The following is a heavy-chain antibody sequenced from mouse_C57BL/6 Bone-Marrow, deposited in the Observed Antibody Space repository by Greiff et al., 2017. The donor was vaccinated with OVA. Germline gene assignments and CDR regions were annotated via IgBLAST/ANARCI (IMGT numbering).Heavy chain of an antibody. V-gene: IGHV5-9-1*02. CDR3: TRLLDAMDY. CDR1: GFTFSSYA. CDR2: ISSGGDYS. Sequence: DVKLVESGAGLVKPGGSLKLSCAASGFTFSSYAMSWVRQTPEKRLEWVAYISSGGDYSYYADTVKGRFTISRDNARNTLYLQMSSLKSEDTAMYYCTRLLDAMDYWGQGTSVTVSS. J-gene: IGHJ4*01. D-gene: IGHD2-1*01.